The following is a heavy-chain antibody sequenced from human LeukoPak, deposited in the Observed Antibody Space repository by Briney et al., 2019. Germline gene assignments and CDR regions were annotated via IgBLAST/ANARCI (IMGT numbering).Heavy chain of an antibody. D-gene: IGHD3-3*01. CDR1: GGSISSYY. CDR2: IYTSGST. V-gene: IGHV4-4*07. CDR3: AREGTYYDFWRRAFDI. J-gene: IGHJ3*02. Sequence: PSETLSLTCTVPGGSISSYYWSWIRQPAGKGLEWIGRIYTSGSTNYNPSLKSRVTMSVDTSKNQFSLKLSSVTAADTAVYYCAREGTYYDFWRRAFDIWGQGTMATVPS.